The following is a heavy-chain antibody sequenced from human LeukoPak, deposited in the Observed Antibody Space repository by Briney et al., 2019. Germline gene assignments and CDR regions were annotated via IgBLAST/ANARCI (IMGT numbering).Heavy chain of an antibody. CDR1: GGSISSYY. CDR2: INHSGST. J-gene: IGHJ4*02. V-gene: IGHV4-34*01. D-gene: IGHD3-16*01. Sequence: SETLSLTCTVSGGSISSYYWSWIRQPPGKGLEWIGEINHSGSTNYNPSLKSRVTISVDTSKNQFSLKLSSVTAADTAVYYCARGNYDYVWGGIDYWGQGTLVTVSS. CDR3: ARGNYDYVWGGIDY.